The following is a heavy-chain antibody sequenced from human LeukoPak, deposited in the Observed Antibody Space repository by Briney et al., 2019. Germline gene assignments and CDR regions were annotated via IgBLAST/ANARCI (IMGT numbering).Heavy chain of an antibody. CDR3: ARAGVGARFEDY. J-gene: IGHJ4*02. Sequence: GGSLRLSCAASGFTFSNYNMNWVRQAPGKGLEWLSYISSTSNPIYYADSVKGRFTISRDNAKNSLYVQMNSLRDEDTAVYYCARAGVGARFEDYWGQGTLVTVSS. D-gene: IGHD1-26*01. CDR1: GFTFSNYN. V-gene: IGHV3-48*02. CDR2: ISSTSNPI.